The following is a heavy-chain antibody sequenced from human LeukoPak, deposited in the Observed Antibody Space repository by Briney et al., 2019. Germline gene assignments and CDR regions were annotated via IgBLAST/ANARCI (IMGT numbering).Heavy chain of an antibody. CDR1: GGSISSHY. D-gene: IGHD2-15*01. CDR2: IYYSGST. J-gene: IGHJ4*02. CDR3: ARLYCSGGSCWDY. V-gene: IGHV4-59*11. Sequence: SETLSLTCTVSGGSISSHYWSWIRQPPGKGLEWIGYIYYSGSTNYNPSLKSRVTISVDTSKNQFSLKLSSVTAADTAVYYCARLYCSGGSCWDYWGQGTLVTVSS.